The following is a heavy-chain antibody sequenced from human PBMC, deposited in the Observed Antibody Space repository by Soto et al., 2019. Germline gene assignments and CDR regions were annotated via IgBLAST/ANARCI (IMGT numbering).Heavy chain of an antibody. D-gene: IGHD3-10*01. Sequence: QVHLVESGGGVVQPGRSLRLSCAASGFTFRRHAVHWVRQAPGKGLEWVAVVSSDGSAKYYLDSVKGRFTSSRDNSKNTAFLQLTSLSSEDTAVYYCARSRSGAVADSFDSWGQGTLVTVST. J-gene: IGHJ4*02. CDR1: GFTFRRHA. CDR3: ARSRSGAVADSFDS. V-gene: IGHV3-30*04. CDR2: VSSDGSAK.